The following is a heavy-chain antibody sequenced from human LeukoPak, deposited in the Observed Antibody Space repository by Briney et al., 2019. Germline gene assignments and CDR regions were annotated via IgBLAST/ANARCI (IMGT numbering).Heavy chain of an antibody. CDR1: GFTFSNAW. Sequence: GGSLRLSCAASGFTFSNAWMSWIRQASGKGLEWVGRIKSKADGGTADYAAPVKGRFTISRHDSKNTLYLQMNSLKTEDTAVYYCARPYYCSGGSCHDYWGQGTLVTVSS. CDR2: IKSKADGGTA. J-gene: IGHJ4*02. V-gene: IGHV3-15*01. CDR3: ARPYYCSGGSCHDY. D-gene: IGHD2-15*01.